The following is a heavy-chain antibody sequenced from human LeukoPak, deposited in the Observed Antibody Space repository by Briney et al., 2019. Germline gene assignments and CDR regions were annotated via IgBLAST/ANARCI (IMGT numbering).Heavy chain of an antibody. J-gene: IGHJ4*02. Sequence: SETLSLTCTVSGGSISSYYWSWIRQPPGKGLEWIGYIYYSGSTNYNPSLKSRVTISVDTSKNQFSLKLSSVTAADTAVYYCARVDTAMVIDYWGQGTLVTVSS. D-gene: IGHD5-18*01. CDR3: ARVDTAMVIDY. V-gene: IGHV4-59*12. CDR1: GGSISSYY. CDR2: IYYSGST.